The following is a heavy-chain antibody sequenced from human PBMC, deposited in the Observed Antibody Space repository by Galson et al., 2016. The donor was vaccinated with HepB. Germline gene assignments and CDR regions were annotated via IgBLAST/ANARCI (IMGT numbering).Heavy chain of an antibody. Sequence: SLRLSCAGSGFSFSAYAVHWVRQTPGKGLEWVAVIWSGGIKKYYADSVEGRFTISRDNSENTVYLQIDTLRVEDTAMYYCASSVVVAGIIDYWGQGTLATVSS. CDR3: ASSVVVAGIIDY. CDR2: IWSGGIKK. J-gene: IGHJ4*02. CDR1: GFSFSAYA. V-gene: IGHV3-33*01. D-gene: IGHD2-2*01.